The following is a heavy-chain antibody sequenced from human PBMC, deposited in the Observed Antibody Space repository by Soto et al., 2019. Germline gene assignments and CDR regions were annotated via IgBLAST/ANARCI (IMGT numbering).Heavy chain of an antibody. CDR1: GFTFSPFW. CDR2: INSDGNST. V-gene: IGHV3-74*01. Sequence: EVQLVESGGGLVQPGGSLRLSCAASGFTFSPFWMHWVRQVPGKGPVWVSRINSDGNSTSYADSVKGRFTISRDNAKNTLYLQMNSLRVEDTAVYYCARGSNHFDYWGQGPLGTVSS. J-gene: IGHJ4*02. CDR3: ARGSNHFDY. D-gene: IGHD4-4*01.